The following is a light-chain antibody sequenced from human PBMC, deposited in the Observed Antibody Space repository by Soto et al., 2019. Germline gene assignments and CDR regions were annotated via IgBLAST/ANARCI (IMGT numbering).Light chain of an antibody. CDR3: PKHPAWPLT. J-gene: IGKJ3*01. Sequence: IVLTQSPATLSVSPGERVILSCRASQTLSNKLAWDQQKPGQAPRLLIYGGFTRATGIPARFSGSGSGTEFTLTINSLQSEDLAIYYCPKHPAWPLTCGPGTNLDL. CDR2: GGF. V-gene: IGKV3-15*01. CDR1: QTLSNK.